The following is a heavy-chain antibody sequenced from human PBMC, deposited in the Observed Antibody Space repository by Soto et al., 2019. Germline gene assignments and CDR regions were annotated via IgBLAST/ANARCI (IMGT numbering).Heavy chain of an antibody. CDR1: GFDASVNF. V-gene: IGHV3-66*01. J-gene: IGHJ6*02. CDR3: VRENYYYGMDV. CDR2: INNAFNT. Sequence: GGSLRLSCAASGFDASVNFMTWVRQAPGKGLEWVSAINNAFNTFYADSVTGRFTISRHNSKNTLYLQMTSLRLEDTAMYYCVRENYYYGMDVWGQGTAVTVSS.